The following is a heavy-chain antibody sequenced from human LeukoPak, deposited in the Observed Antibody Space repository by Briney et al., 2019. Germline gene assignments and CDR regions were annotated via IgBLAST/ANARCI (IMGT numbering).Heavy chain of an antibody. Sequence: GGSLRPSCAASGFTFSSYGMHWVRQAPGKGLEWVAVISYDGSKKYYADSVKGRFTISRDSSKNMLYLQMNSLRVEDTAVYYCAKGFSSGPWDACDIWGQGTMVTVSS. V-gene: IGHV3-30*18. D-gene: IGHD3-22*01. CDR2: ISYDGSKK. CDR3: AKGFSSGPWDACDI. J-gene: IGHJ3*02. CDR1: GFTFSSYG.